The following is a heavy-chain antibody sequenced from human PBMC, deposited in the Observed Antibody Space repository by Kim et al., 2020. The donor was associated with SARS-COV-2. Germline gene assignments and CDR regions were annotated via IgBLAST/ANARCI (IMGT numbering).Heavy chain of an antibody. CDR1: GYTFTSYD. J-gene: IGHJ3*02. CDR3: ARGIGLSKLVEEAFDI. V-gene: IGHV1-8*01. CDR2: INPNSGNT. D-gene: IGHD3-3*02. Sequence: ASVKVSCKASGYTFTSYDINWVRQAPGQGLEWMGWINPNSGNTNYAQKFQGRVTMTRNTSTSTAYMELSSLRSEDTAVYYCARGIGLSKLVEEAFDIWGQEHMVTVSS.